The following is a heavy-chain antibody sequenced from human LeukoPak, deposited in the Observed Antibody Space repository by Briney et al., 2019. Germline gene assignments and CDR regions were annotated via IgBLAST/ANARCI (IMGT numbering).Heavy chain of an antibody. V-gene: IGHV4-4*09. CDR2: ICNSGGT. CDR1: GDFISTYY. D-gene: IGHD6-19*01. Sequence: PSETLSLTCTVSGDFISTYYWSWIRQPPGKGLEWIGCICNSGGTNYNPSLKSRVTISVDTSKNQFSLNLSSVTAADTAVYYCAKTGRPNNSGWYRWFDPWGQGTLVTVSS. CDR3: AKTGRPNNSGWYRWFDP. J-gene: IGHJ5*02.